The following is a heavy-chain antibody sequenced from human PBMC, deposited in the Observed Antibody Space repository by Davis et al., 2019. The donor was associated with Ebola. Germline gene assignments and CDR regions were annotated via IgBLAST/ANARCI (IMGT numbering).Heavy chain of an antibody. CDR1: GFTFNTYS. CDR3: AKEELKVFDY. Sequence: PGGSLRLSCAASGFTFNTYSMIWVRQTPGKGLVWVSRVNLDGSGTSYADSVRGRFTISRDNSKNTLILQMNSLRAEDTAIYYCAKEELKVFDYWGQGTLVTVSS. CDR2: VNLDGSGT. D-gene: IGHD3-10*01. V-gene: IGHV3-74*01. J-gene: IGHJ4*02.